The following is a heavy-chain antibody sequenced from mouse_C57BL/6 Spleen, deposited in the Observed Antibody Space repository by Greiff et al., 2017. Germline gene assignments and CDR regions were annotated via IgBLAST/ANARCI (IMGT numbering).Heavy chain of an antibody. J-gene: IGHJ3*01. CDR2: IRSKSNNYAT. CDR3: VRQGDGYPLFAY. V-gene: IGHV10-1*01. Sequence: EVQLVESGGGLVQPKGSLKLSCAASGFSFNTYAMNWVRQAPGKGLEWVARIRSKSNNYATYYADSVKDRFTISRDDSESMLYLQMNNLKTEDTAMYYCVRQGDGYPLFAYWGQGTLVTVSA. D-gene: IGHD2-3*01. CDR1: GFSFNTYA.